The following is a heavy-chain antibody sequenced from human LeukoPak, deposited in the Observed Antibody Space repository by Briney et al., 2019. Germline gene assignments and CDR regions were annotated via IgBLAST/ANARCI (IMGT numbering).Heavy chain of an antibody. CDR2: ISYDGSNK. Sequence: PGGSLRLSCAASGFTFSSYGMHWVRQAPGKGLEWVAVISYDGSNKYYADSVKGRFTISRGSSKNTLYLQMNSLRAEDTAVYYCALIAVAEGFDYWGQGTLVTVSS. D-gene: IGHD6-19*01. V-gene: IGHV3-30*03. J-gene: IGHJ4*02. CDR1: GFTFSSYG. CDR3: ALIAVAEGFDY.